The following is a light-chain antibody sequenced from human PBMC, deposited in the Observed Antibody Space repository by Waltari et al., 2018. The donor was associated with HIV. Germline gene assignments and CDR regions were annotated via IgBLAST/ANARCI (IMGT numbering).Light chain of an antibody. Sequence: QSVLTQPPSVSGAPGQRVTIPCTGSHPNIGAGYALHLYQQIPGTAPRLLIYGNSHRPSGVPDQFSGSKSGTSASLAITGLQAEDEADYYCQSYDSSLSVWVFGGGTKLTVL. V-gene: IGLV1-40*01. J-gene: IGLJ3*02. CDR3: QSYDSSLSVWV. CDR2: GNS. CDR1: HPNIGAGYA.